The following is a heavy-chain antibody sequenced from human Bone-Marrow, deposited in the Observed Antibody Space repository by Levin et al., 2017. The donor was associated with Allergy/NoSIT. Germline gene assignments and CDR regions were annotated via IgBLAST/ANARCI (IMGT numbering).Heavy chain of an antibody. CDR2: INHSGST. CDR1: GGSFSGYY. CDR3: ARGVAVPAAIPVVVVAAKFYYFDY. V-gene: IGHV4-34*01. D-gene: IGHD2-15*01. J-gene: IGHJ4*02. Sequence: PGGSLRLSCAVYGGSFSGYYWSWIRQPPGKGLEWIGEINHSGSTNYNPSLKSRVTISVDTSKNQFSLKLSSVTAADTAVYYCARGVAVPAAIPVVVVAAKFYYFDYWGQGTLVTVSS.